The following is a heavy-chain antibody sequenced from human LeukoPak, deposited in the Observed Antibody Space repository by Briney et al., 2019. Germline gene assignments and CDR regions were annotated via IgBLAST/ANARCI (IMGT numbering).Heavy chain of an antibody. CDR1: GGSFSGYY. CDR2: IYYSGST. J-gene: IGHJ5*02. CDR3: AGIVGYDSSGYTMGNWFDP. V-gene: IGHV4-59*01. Sequence: KPSETLSLTCVVYGGSFSGYYWSWIRQPPGKGLEWIGYIYYSGSTNYNPSLKSRVTISVDTSKNQFSLKLSSVTAADTAVYYCAGIVGYDSSGYTMGNWFDPWGQGTLVTVSS. D-gene: IGHD3-22*01.